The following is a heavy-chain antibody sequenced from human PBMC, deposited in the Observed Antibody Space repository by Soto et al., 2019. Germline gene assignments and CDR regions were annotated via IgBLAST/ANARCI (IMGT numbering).Heavy chain of an antibody. D-gene: IGHD3-10*01. CDR2: MNPNSGNT. Sequence: ASVKVSCKASGYTFTSYDINWVRQATGQGLEWMGWMNPNSGNTGYAQKFQGRVTMTRNTSIGTAYMELSSLRSEDTAVYYCARALRMVRGVMVDYWGQGTLVTVSS. V-gene: IGHV1-8*01. CDR3: ARALRMVRGVMVDY. CDR1: GYTFTSYD. J-gene: IGHJ4*02.